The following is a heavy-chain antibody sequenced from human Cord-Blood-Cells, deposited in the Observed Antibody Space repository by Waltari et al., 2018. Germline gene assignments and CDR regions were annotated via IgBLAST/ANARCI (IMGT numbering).Heavy chain of an antibody. CDR2: FDPEDGET. V-gene: IGHV1-24*01. CDR3: ATAPSSPYSSSWVYFDY. CDR1: GYTLPELS. D-gene: IGHD6-13*01. J-gene: IGHJ4*02. Sequence: QAQLVQSGPEVRKPGASGKVTCKVSGYTLPELSMHCVPRPPGQGLEWMGGFDPEDGETIYAQKFQGRVTMTEDTSTDTAYMELSSLRSEDTAVYYCATAPSSPYSSSWVYFDYWGQGTLVTVSS.